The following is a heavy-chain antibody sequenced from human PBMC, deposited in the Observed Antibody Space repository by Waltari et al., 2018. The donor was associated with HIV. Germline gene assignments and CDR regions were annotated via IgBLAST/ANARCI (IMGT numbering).Heavy chain of an antibody. CDR3: ARDIKYGGHDAFDV. D-gene: IGHD5-12*01. Sequence: QVKLPESGPGLVKPSEALSRSCTIPGGYLHSDHWSWIRQPPGKGLEWSGYIYYSGSTNYNPSLKSRVTIFVDMSKTQVSLKLSSVTAADTAMYYCARDIKYGGHDAFDVWGQGTMVTVSS. CDR1: GGYLHSDH. J-gene: IGHJ3*01. V-gene: IGHV4-59*01. CDR2: IYYSGST.